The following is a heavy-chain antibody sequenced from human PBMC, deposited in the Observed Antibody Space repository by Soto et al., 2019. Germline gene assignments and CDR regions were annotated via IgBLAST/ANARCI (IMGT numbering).Heavy chain of an antibody. CDR2: IYYSGTT. V-gene: IGHV4-28*01. D-gene: IGHD1-26*01. J-gene: IGHJ4*02. CDR1: GYSISSSNW. CDR3: ARREIQGPIDY. Sequence: SETLSLTCAVSGYSISSSNWWGWIRQPPGKGLEWIGYIYYSGTTYYDPSLKSRVTMSVDTSKNHFFLKLTSVTALDTAVYYCARREIQGPIDYWGQGTLVTVSS.